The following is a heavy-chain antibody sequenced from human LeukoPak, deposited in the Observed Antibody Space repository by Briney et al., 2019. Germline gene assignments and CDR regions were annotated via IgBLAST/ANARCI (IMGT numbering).Heavy chain of an antibody. D-gene: IGHD3-22*01. V-gene: IGHV3-23*01. Sequence: GGSLRLSCAASGFTFSSYAMSWVRQAPGKGLEWVSAISGSGGSTYYADSVKGRFTISRDNSKNTLYLQMNSLRAKDTAVYYCAKGSEDYYDSSYYYMDVWGKGTTVTVSS. CDR3: AKGSEDYYDSSYYYMDV. CDR1: GFTFSSYA. CDR2: ISGSGGST. J-gene: IGHJ6*03.